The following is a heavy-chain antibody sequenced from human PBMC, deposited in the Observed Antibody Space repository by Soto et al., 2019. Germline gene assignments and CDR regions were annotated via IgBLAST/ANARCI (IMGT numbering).Heavy chain of an antibody. J-gene: IGHJ4*02. D-gene: IGHD5-18*01. CDR1: GFSFTSFT. CDR3: ARGDTALS. V-gene: IGHV3-21*01. CDR2: ISSGTTYR. Sequence: DVQLVESGGGLVKPGGSLRLSCAASGFSFTSFTMHWVRQAPGKGLEWVSSISSGTTYRYYADSLKGRLTISRDDAKNTLYLQMDRLRADDTAVYFCARGDTALSWGQGTLVTVSS.